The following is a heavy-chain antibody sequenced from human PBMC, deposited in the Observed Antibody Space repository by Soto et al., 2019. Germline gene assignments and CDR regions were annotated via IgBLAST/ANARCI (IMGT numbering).Heavy chain of an antibody. Sequence: ASVKVSCKASGYTFTSFDINWVRQATGQGLEWMGWMNPNSGNTGYAQKFQGRVTMTRNTSISTAYMELSSLRSEDTAVYYCANNRAIGSSPRYYYYYYMDVWGKGTTVTVSS. D-gene: IGHD6-6*01. V-gene: IGHV1-8*01. J-gene: IGHJ6*03. CDR3: ANNRAIGSSPRYYYYYYMDV. CDR1: GYTFTSFD. CDR2: MNPNSGNT.